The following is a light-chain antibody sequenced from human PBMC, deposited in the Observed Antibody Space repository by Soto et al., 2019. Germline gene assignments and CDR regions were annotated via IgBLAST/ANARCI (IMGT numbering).Light chain of an antibody. J-gene: IGLJ2*01. CDR3: QVWDSSSDPHAV. CDR1: ASNIGNNS. V-gene: IGLV1-51*01. Sequence: QSVLTQPPSVSAAPGQRVTISCSGSASNIGNNSVSWYQQLPGAAPKLLIYDDNNRPSGIPDRFSGSNSGNTATLTISRVEAGHEADYYCQVWDSSSDPHAVFGGGTKVTVL. CDR2: DDN.